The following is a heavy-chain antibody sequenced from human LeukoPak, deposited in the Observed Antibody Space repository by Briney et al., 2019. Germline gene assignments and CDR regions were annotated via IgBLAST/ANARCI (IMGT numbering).Heavy chain of an antibody. CDR1: GGSISSGGYS. Sequence: PSQTLSLTCTVSGGSISSGGYSWSWIRQHPGKGLEWIGYIYYSGSTYYNPSLKSRVTISVDTSKNQFSLKLSSVTAADTAVYYCAREGGAFDIWGQGTMATVSS. D-gene: IGHD3-16*01. CDR3: AREGGAFDI. V-gene: IGHV4-31*03. J-gene: IGHJ3*02. CDR2: IYYSGST.